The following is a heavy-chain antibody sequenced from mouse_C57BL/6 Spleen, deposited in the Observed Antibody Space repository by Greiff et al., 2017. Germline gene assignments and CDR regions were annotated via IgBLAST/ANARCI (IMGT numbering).Heavy chain of an antibody. CDR1: GFNIKDDY. CDR2: IDPENGDT. V-gene: IGHV14-4*01. D-gene: IGHD1-1*01. CDR3: TLVATDY. Sequence: DVQLQESGAELVRPGASVKLSCTASGFNIKDDYMHWVKQRPEQGLEWIGWIDPENGDTEYASKFQGKATITADTSSNTAYLQLSSLTSEDTAVYYCTLVATDYWGQGTTLTVSS. J-gene: IGHJ2*01.